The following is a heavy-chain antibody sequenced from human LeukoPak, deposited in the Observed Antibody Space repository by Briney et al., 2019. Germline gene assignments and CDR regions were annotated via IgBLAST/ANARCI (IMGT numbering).Heavy chain of an antibody. D-gene: IGHD2/OR15-2a*01. CDR2: ISGSGSST. Sequence: GGSLRLSCAVSGFTFTTYAMNWVRQAPGKGLEWVSDISGSGSSTYYADSVKGRFTISRDNAKNTLYLQINSLTAEDTAVYYCSCANFRAYGGEGTLVTLPS. V-gene: IGHV3-23*01. CDR1: GFTFTTYA. J-gene: IGHJ4*02. CDR3: SCANFRAY.